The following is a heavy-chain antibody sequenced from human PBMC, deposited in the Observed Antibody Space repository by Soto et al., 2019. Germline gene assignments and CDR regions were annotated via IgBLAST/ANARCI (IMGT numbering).Heavy chain of an antibody. Sequence: KPSETLSLTCTVSGGSIRGDYWSWIRQPPGKALEWIGYIYNSGITNYNPSLKSRVTISVDTSKNQFSLKLSSVTAADTAVYYCARVFRHGTYDMDVWGQGTTVTVSS. CDR3: ARVFRHGTYDMDV. J-gene: IGHJ6*02. V-gene: IGHV4-59*01. CDR2: IYNSGIT. CDR1: GGSIRGDY. D-gene: IGHD1-26*01.